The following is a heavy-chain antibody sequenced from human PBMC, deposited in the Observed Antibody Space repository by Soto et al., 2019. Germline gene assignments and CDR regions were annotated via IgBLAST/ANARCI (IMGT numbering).Heavy chain of an antibody. CDR2: IKQDGSEK. Sequence: EVQLVESGGGLVQPGGSLRLSCAASGFTFSSYWMSWVRQAPGKGLEWVDNIKQDGSEKYYVDSVKGRFNISRDNAKNSLCLQINSLRAEDTAVYYCARDCSSTSCYFDYWGQGTLVTVSS. V-gene: IGHV3-7*01. J-gene: IGHJ4*02. CDR1: GFTFSSYW. CDR3: ARDCSSTSCYFDY. D-gene: IGHD2-2*01.